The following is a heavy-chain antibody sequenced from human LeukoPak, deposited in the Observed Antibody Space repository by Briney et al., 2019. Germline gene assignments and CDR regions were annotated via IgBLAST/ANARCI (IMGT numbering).Heavy chain of an antibody. CDR1: GFTFSSYA. J-gene: IGHJ5*02. CDR2: IYYSGST. V-gene: IGHV4-31*02. CDR3: ARDRWFDP. Sequence: LRLSCAASGFTFSSYAMSWIRQHPGKGLEWIGYIYYSGSTYYNPSLKSRVTISVDTSKNQFSLKLSSVTAADTAVYYCARDRWFDPWGQGTLVTVSS.